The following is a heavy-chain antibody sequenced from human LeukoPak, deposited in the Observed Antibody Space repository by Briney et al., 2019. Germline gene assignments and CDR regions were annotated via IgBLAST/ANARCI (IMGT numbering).Heavy chain of an antibody. V-gene: IGHV4-61*01. J-gene: IGHJ4*02. CDR2: NHYSGST. Sequence: SETLSLTCTVSGGSVSSGSYYWSWIRQPPGKGLEWIGYNHYSGSTNYNPSLKSRVTISVDTSKNQFSLKLSSVTAADTAVYYCARGYSSGWYGYWGQGTLVTVSS. CDR1: GGSVSSGSYY. D-gene: IGHD6-19*01. CDR3: ARGYSSGWYGY.